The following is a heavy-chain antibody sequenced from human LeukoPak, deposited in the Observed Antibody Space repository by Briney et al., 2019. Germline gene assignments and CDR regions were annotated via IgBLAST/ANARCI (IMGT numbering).Heavy chain of an antibody. J-gene: IGHJ5*02. CDR1: GGSISSYY. D-gene: IGHD2-15*01. Sequence: SETLSLTCTVYGGSISSYYWSWIRQPPGKGLEWIGYIYYSGSTNYNPSLKSRVTISVDTSKNQFSLKLSSVTAADTAVYYCARDDSFGWFDPWGQGTLVTVSS. V-gene: IGHV4-59*01. CDR2: IYYSGST. CDR3: ARDDSFGWFDP.